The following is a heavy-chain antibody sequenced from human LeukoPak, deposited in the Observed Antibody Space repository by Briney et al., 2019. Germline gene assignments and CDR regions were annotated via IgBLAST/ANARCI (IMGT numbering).Heavy chain of an antibody. CDR3: ARVWWSYYYDSSGYYPD. V-gene: IGHV3-7*01. J-gene: IGHJ4*02. D-gene: IGHD3-22*01. CDR1: GFTSSSYA. Sequence: GGSLRLSCAASGFTSSSYAMSWVRQAPGKGLEWVANIKQDGSEKYYVDSVKGRFTISRDNAKNSLYLQMNSLRAEDTAVYYCARVWWSYYYDSSGYYPDWGQGTLVTVSS. CDR2: IKQDGSEK.